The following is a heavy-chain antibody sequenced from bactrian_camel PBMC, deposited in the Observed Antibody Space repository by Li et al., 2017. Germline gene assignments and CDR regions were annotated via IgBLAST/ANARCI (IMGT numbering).Heavy chain of an antibody. J-gene: IGHJ4*01. V-gene: IGHV3S40*01. D-gene: IGHD6*01. CDR3: AAGQETVVADY. CDR1: GFTFSNYA. CDR2: INRGGGST. Sequence: VQLVESGGGLVQPGRSLKLSCAVSGFTFSNYAMAWVRQAPGKGLERVSAINRGGGSTDYADSVKGRFTISRDNAKNAVYLQMNSLKPEDTAMYYCAAGQETVVADYWGQGTQVTVS.